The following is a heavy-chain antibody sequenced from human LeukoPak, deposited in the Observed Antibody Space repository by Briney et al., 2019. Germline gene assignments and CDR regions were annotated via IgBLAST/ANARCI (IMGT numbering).Heavy chain of an antibody. Sequence: GGSLRLSCAASGFTFSSYGMHWVRQAPGKGLEWVAVISYDGSNKYYADSVKGRFTISRDNSKNTLYLQMNSLRAEDTAVYYCAKTSLMVYATDFDYWGQGTLVTVSS. CDR1: GFTFSSYG. CDR3: AKTSLMVYATDFDY. CDR2: ISYDGSNK. D-gene: IGHD2-8*01. J-gene: IGHJ4*02. V-gene: IGHV3-30*18.